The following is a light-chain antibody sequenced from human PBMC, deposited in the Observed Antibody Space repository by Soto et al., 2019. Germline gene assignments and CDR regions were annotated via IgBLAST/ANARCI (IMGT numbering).Light chain of an antibody. CDR1: SSDVGGYNY. J-gene: IGLJ3*02. V-gene: IGLV2-14*01. Sequence: QSVLTQPASVSGSPGQSITISCTGTSSDVGGYNYVSWYQQHPGKAPKLMIYEVSNRPSGVSNRFSGSKSGNTASLTISGLQAEDEADYYCSSYTSSSTWVFCGGTQLTVL. CDR3: SSYTSSSTWV. CDR2: EVS.